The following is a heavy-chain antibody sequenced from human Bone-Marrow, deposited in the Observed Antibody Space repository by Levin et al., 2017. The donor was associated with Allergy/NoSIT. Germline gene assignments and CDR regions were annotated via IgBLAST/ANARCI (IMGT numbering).Heavy chain of an antibody. Sequence: GGSLRLSCAASGFTFSSYAMHWVRQAPGKGLEWVAVISYDGSNKYYADSVKGRFTISRDNSKNTLYLQMNSLRAEDTAVYYCARDSAEVRYFDWLSPEDYYYGMDGWGQGTTVTVSS. CDR2: ISYDGSNK. CDR3: ARDSAEVRYFDWLSPEDYYYGMDG. J-gene: IGHJ6*02. CDR1: GFTFSSYA. V-gene: IGHV3-30*04. D-gene: IGHD3-9*01.